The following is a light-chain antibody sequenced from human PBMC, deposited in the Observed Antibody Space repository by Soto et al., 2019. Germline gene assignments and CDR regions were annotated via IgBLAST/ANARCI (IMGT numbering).Light chain of an antibody. CDR2: DVS. CDR3: TSYTSSSSNVV. Sequence: QSVLTQPASVSGSPGQSITISCTGTSSDVGGYNYVSWYQQHPGKAPKLMIYDVSNRPSGVSNRFSGSKSGNTASLTISGLQADDEAEYYCTSYTSSSSNVVFGGGTKLTVL. J-gene: IGLJ2*01. V-gene: IGLV2-14*01. CDR1: SSDVGGYNY.